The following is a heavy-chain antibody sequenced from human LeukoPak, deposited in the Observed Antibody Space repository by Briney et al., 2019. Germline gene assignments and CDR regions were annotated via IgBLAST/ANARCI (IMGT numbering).Heavy chain of an antibody. D-gene: IGHD3-3*01. CDR2: IYSSGST. Sequence: SETLSLTCTVSGGSISSYYWSWIRQPAGKGLEWIGRIYSSGSTNYNPSLKSRVTMSVDTSKNQFSLKLSSVTAADTAVYYCARDEVAIFGVAPGHWGQGTLVTVSS. CDR3: ARDEVAIFGVAPGH. CDR1: GGSISSYY. J-gene: IGHJ4*02. V-gene: IGHV4-4*07.